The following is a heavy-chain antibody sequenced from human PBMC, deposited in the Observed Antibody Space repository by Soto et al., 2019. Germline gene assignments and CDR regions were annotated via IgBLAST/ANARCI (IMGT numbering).Heavy chain of an antibody. D-gene: IGHD2-21*02. CDR3: ARNIVVVAADAEYFQH. CDR2: INHRGST. CDR1: GGSFSGYY. V-gene: IGHV4-34*01. J-gene: IGHJ1*01. Sequence: SETLSLTCAVYGGSFSGYYWSWIRQPPGKGLEWIGEINHRGSTNYNPSLKSRVTISVDTSKNQFSLKLSSVTAADTAVYYCARNIVVVAADAEYFQHWGQGILVTVSS.